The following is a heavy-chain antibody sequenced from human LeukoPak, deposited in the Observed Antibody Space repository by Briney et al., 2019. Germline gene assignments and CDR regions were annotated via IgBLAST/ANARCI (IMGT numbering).Heavy chain of an antibody. CDR1: GFTFSSYG. Sequence: PGGTLRLSCAASGFTFSSYGMSWVRQAPGKGLEWVSAISGSGGRTYHADSVKGRFTISRDNSKNTLYLQMNSLRAEDTAVYYCARGGSYLSAFDIWGQGTMVTVSS. J-gene: IGHJ3*02. V-gene: IGHV3-23*01. CDR3: ARGGSYLSAFDI. D-gene: IGHD1-26*01. CDR2: ISGSGGRT.